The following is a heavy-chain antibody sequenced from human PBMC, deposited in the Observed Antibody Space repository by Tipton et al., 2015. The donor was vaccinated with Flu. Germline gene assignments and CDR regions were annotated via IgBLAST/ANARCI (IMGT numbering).Heavy chain of an antibody. D-gene: IGHD6-13*01. V-gene: IGHV4-59*01. CDR3: ARDSSSTPRVLDY. CDR1: GGSISSYF. Sequence: TLSLTCTVSGGSISSYFWTWIRQPPGKGLEWIGYIYYSGTTNYNPSFKSRVTISADTSKNQFSLKLSSVTAADTAVYYCARDSSSTPRVLDYWGQGTLVTVSS. J-gene: IGHJ4*02. CDR2: IYYSGTT.